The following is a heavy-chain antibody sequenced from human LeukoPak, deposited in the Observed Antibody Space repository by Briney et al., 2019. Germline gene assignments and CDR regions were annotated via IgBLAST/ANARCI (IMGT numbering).Heavy chain of an antibody. J-gene: IGHJ2*01. CDR3: ARQDTAMVRGIHWYFDL. D-gene: IGHD5-18*01. V-gene: IGHV4-39*01. Sequence: SETLSLTCTVSGGAVSTTSHYWGWMRQAPGKGPEWIGSIHYSGSTSYKSSLKSRVTISVDTSKNQFSLKLSSVTAADTAVYYCARQDTAMVRGIHWYFDLWGRGTLVTVSS. CDR1: GGAVSTTSHY. CDR2: IHYSGST.